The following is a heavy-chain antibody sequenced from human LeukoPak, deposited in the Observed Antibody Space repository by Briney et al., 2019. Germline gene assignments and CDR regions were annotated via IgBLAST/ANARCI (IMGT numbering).Heavy chain of an antibody. D-gene: IGHD3-3*01. CDR2: IYYSGST. J-gene: IGHJ6*03. CDR3: AKSKGVGHMDV. Sequence: PSETLSLTCTVSGGSISSYYWSWIRQPPRKGLGWIGYIYYSGSTNYNPSLKSRVTISVDTSKNQFSLKLSSVTAADTAVYYCAKSKGVGHMDVWGKGTTVTVSS. V-gene: IGHV4-59*01. CDR1: GGSISSYY.